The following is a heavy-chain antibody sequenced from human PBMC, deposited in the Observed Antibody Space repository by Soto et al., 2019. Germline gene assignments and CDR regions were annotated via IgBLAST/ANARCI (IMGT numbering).Heavy chain of an antibody. CDR1: GFTFSSYA. Sequence: GGSLSLSCAASGFTFSSYAMSWVRQAPGKGLEWVSAISGSGGSTYYADSVKGRFTISRDNSKNTLYLQMNSLRAEDTAVYYCAKDPGRDRITIFGVVSSPDYWGQGTLVTVSS. CDR3: AKDPGRDRITIFGVVSSPDY. J-gene: IGHJ4*02. V-gene: IGHV3-23*01. D-gene: IGHD3-3*01. CDR2: ISGSGGST.